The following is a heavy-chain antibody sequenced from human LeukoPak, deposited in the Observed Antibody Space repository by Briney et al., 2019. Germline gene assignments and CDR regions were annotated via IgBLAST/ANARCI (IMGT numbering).Heavy chain of an antibody. Sequence: SGTLSLTCAVSGGSISSSNWWSWVRQPPGKGLEWIGEIYHSGSTNYNPSLKSRVTISVGKSKNQFSLKLSSVTAADTAVYYCARAHDSSGYSSLLFVYWGQGTLVTVSS. CDR3: ARAHDSSGYSSLLFVY. CDR1: GGSISSSNW. J-gene: IGHJ4*02. V-gene: IGHV4-4*02. CDR2: IYHSGST. D-gene: IGHD3-22*01.